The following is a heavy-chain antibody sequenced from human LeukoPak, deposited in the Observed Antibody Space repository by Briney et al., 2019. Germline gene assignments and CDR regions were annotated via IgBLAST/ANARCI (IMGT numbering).Heavy chain of an antibody. Sequence: SETLSLTCAVYGGSVSGYYWSWIRQPPGKGLEWIGEISHRGRTHYNPSLKGRVTISVDTSKNQFALEVDSVTAADTAVYYCARIPLYFLEPFDYWGQGILVTVSS. V-gene: IGHV4-34*01. CDR3: ARIPLYFLEPFDY. CDR1: GGSVSGYY. J-gene: IGHJ4*02. D-gene: IGHD3-3*01. CDR2: ISHRGRT.